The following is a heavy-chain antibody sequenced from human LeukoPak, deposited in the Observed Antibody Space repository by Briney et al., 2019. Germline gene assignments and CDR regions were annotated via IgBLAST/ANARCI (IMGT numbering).Heavy chain of an antibody. CDR1: GYTFTSYD. CDR2: MNPNSGNT. Sequence: GASVKVSCKASGYTFTSYDINWVRQATGQGLEWMGWMNPNSGNTNYAQKLQGRVTMTTDTSTSTAYMELRSLRSDDTAVYYCARESRGWYDYWGQGTLVTVSS. D-gene: IGHD6-19*01. V-gene: IGHV1-18*01. J-gene: IGHJ4*02. CDR3: ARESRGWYDY.